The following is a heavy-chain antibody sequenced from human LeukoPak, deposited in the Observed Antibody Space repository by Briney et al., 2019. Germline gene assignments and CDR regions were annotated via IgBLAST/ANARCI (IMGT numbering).Heavy chain of an antibody. CDR1: GFTFSSYG. CDR3: AEGMAAYGSGSLFDY. CDR2: ISYDGPNK. Sequence: GGSLRLSCAASGFTFSSYGMHWVRQAPGKGLEWVAVISYDGPNKYYADSVKGRFTISRDNSKKTLYLQMNSLRAEDTAVYYCAEGMAAYGSGSLFDYWGQGTLVTVSS. V-gene: IGHV3-30*03. D-gene: IGHD3-10*01. J-gene: IGHJ4*02.